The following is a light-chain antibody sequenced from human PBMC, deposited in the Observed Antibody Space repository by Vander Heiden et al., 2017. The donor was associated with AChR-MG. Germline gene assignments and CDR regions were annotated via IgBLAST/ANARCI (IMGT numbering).Light chain of an antibody. CDR3: QQSYSTRFT. Sequence: DIQMTQSPSSLSASVGDRVTITCRASQSIRSYLNWYQQKPGKAPKLRIYAASSLQSGVPSRFSGSGSGTDFTLTISSLQPEDFATYYCQQSYSTRFTFGPGTKVDIK. J-gene: IGKJ3*01. V-gene: IGKV1-39*01. CDR2: AAS. CDR1: QSIRSY.